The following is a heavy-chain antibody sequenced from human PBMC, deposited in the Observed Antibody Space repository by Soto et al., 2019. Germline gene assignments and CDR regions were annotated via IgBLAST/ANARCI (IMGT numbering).Heavy chain of an antibody. Sequence: QVQLQQWGAGLLKPSETLSLTCAVYGGSFSGYYWSWIRQPPGKGLEWIGEINHSGSTNYNPSLKSRVTISVDPSKNQFSLKLSSVTAADTAVYYCKIFGVVTHDAFDIWGQGTMVTVSS. D-gene: IGHD3-3*01. CDR1: GGSFSGYY. J-gene: IGHJ3*02. CDR3: KIFGVVTHDAFDI. CDR2: INHSGST. V-gene: IGHV4-34*01.